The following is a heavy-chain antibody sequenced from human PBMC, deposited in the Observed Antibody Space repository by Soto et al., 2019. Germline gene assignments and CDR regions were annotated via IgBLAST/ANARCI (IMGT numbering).Heavy chain of an antibody. CDR2: IYYSGST. D-gene: IGHD3-10*01. V-gene: IGHV4-59*01. J-gene: IGHJ4*02. Sequence: PSETLSLTCTVSGGSISSYYWSWIRQPPGKGLEWIGYIYYSGSTNYNPSLKSRVTISVDTSKNQFSLKLSSVTAADTAIYYCARASAASLLRGAIINWGQGTLVTVSS. CDR1: GGSISSYY. CDR3: ARASAASLLRGAIIN.